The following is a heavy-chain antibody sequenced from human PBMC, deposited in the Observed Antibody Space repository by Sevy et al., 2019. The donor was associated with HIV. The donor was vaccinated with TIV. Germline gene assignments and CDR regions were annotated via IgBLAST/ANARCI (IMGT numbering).Heavy chain of an antibody. V-gene: IGHV3-30-3*01. Sequence: GGSLRLSCAASGFTFSSYAMHWVRQAPGKGLEWVAVISYDGGNNYYADSVKGRFTISRDNSKNTLYLQMNSLRAGDTAVYYCARDRYVEMAAIEGSDYYYYGMDVWGLGPRSPSP. CDR1: GFTFSSYA. J-gene: IGHJ6*02. CDR3: ARDRYVEMAAIEGSDYYYYGMDV. D-gene: IGHD2-2*02. CDR2: ISYDGGNN.